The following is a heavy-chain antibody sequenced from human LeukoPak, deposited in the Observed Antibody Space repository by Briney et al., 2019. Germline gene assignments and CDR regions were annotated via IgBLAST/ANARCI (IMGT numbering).Heavy chain of an antibody. CDR3: ARHDSSCYYNCFDP. V-gene: IGHV4-39*01. J-gene: IGHJ5*02. D-gene: IGHD6-13*01. CDR1: GGSISSSSYY. CDR2: IYYSGST. Sequence: SEALSLTCTVSGGSISSSSYYWGWIRQPPGEGLEWIGSIYYSGSTYYNPSLKSRVTISVYTSKNQFSLKLSSVTAADTAVSSRARHDSSCYYNCFDPWGQGTLVTVSS.